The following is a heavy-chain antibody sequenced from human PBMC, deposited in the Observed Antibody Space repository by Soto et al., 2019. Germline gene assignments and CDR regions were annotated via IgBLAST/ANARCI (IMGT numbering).Heavy chain of an antibody. CDR1: GGTFSSYA. CDR3: ARGRYSSSWQFDY. CDR2: IIPIFGTA. J-gene: IGHJ4*02. V-gene: IGHV1-69*13. D-gene: IGHD6-13*01. Sequence: ASVKVSCKASGGTFSSYAISWVRQAPGQGLEWMGGIIPIFGTANYAQKFQGRVTITADESTSTAYMELSSLRSEDTAVYYCARGRYSSSWQFDYWGQGTLVTVSS.